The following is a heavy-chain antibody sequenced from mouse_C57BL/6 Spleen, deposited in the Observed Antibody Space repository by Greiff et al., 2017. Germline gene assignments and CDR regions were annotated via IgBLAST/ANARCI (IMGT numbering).Heavy chain of an antibody. CDR1: GYTFTSYW. CDR2: IYPGSGST. D-gene: IGHD1-1*01. J-gene: IGHJ2*01. V-gene: IGHV1-55*01. CDR3: ARYDYGSSYDYFDD. Sequence: QVQLQQPGAELVKPGASVKMSCKASGYTFTSYWITWVKQRPGQGLEWIGDIYPGSGSTNYNEKFKSKATLTVDTSSSTAYMQLSSLTSEDSAVYYCARYDYGSSYDYFDDWGQGTTLTVSS.